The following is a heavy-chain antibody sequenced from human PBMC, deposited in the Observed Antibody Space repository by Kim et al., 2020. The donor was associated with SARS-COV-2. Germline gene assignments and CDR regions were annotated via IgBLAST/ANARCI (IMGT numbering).Heavy chain of an antibody. J-gene: IGHJ4*02. CDR3: ARRPAGIDS. D-gene: IGHD2-21*01. V-gene: IGHV4-34*01. Sequence: KYSPSLKSRATLSVDTSKNQFSRKLRSVTAADTAVYYCARRPAGIDSWGQGTPVTVSS.